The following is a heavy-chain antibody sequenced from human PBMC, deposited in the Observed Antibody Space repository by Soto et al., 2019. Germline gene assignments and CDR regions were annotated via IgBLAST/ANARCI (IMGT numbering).Heavy chain of an antibody. CDR1: GGSISSYY. CDR3: ARRYGGNFDY. V-gene: IGHV4-59*01. Sequence: SETLSLTCTVSGGSISSYYWSWIRQPPGKGLEWIGYIYYSGSTNYNPSLKSRVTISVDTPKNQFSLKLTSVTAADTAVYYCARRYGGNFDYWGQGTLVPVAS. J-gene: IGHJ4*02. CDR2: IYYSGST. D-gene: IGHD4-17*01.